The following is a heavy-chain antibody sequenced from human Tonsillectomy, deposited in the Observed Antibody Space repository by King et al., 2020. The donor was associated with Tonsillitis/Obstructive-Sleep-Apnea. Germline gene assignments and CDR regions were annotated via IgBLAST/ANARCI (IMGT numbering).Heavy chain of an antibody. V-gene: IGHV1-46*01. CDR2: VNPTGGST. CDR1: GYMFTSYY. Sequence: MQLVQSGAEVKKPGASVKVSCKASGYMFTSYYMHWVRQAPGQGLEWMGLVNPTGGSTSYSQKFQGRVTMTRDTSTSTVYMELSSLRSEDTAVYYWARESGSGFDYWGQGTLVTVSS. CDR3: ARESGSGFDY. D-gene: IGHD6-25*01. J-gene: IGHJ4*02.